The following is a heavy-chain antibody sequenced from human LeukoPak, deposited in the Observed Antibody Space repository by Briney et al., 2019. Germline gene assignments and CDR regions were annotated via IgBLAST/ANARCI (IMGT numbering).Heavy chain of an antibody. J-gene: IGHJ6*04. CDR1: GGSISSGGYY. D-gene: IGHD3-3*01. V-gene: IGHV4-30-2*01. CDR3: ARARVGPYYDFWSGYLDV. CDR2: IYHSGST. Sequence: SETLSLTCTVSGGSISSGGYYWSWIRQPPGKGLEWIGYIYHSGSTYYNPSLKSRVTISVDRSKNQFSLKLSSVTAADTAVYYCARARVGPYYDFWSGYLDVWGKGTTVTVSS.